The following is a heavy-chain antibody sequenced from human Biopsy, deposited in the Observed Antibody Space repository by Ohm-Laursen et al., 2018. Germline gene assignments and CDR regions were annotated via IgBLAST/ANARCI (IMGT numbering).Heavy chain of an antibody. CDR1: GYTLNELS. CDR3: AADINVWNVNY. CDR2: FAPENGKT. J-gene: IGHJ4*02. V-gene: IGHV1-24*01. D-gene: IGHD1-1*01. Sequence: ATVKISCKVSGYTLNELSMHWVRQVPGKGLEWMGGFAPENGKTVYAQNFQARVFLTEDTSTDTAYMELRSLRSEDTAVYYCAADINVWNVNYWGQGTQVPVSS.